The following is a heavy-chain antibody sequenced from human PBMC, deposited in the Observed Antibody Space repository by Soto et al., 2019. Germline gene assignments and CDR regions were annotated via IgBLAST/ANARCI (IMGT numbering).Heavy chain of an antibody. Sequence: VLLVQSGAEVKKPGSSVRVSCKASGGTFSRDVMTWVRQAPGQGLEWMGEIIPVFATTNYAQSFQGRVTFTAAESPRTVYMELRGLRYEHTAMSYSARALSTQGLASWGQGTLVTVSS. CDR1: GGTFSRDV. CDR3: ARALSTQGLAS. CDR2: IIPVFATT. J-gene: IGHJ5*02. V-gene: IGHV1-69*12. D-gene: IGHD3-9*01.